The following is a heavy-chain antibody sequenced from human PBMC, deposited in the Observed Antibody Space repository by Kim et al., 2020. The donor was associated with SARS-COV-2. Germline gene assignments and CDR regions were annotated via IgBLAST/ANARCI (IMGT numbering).Heavy chain of an antibody. Sequence: GGSLRLSCAASGFTFSSYGMHWVRQAPGKGLEWVAVISYDGSNKYYADSVKGRFTISRDNSKNTLYLQMNSLRAEDTAVYYCAKVGYQHVGYYYYGMDVWGQGTTVTVSS. CDR3: AKVGYQHVGYYYYGMDV. D-gene: IGHD2-2*01. J-gene: IGHJ6*02. CDR2: ISYDGSNK. CDR1: GFTFSSYG. V-gene: IGHV3-30*18.